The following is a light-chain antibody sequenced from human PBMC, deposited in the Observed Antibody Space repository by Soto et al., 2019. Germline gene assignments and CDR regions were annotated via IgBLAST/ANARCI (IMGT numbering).Light chain of an antibody. Sequence: DIPMTQSPSTLSASVGDRVTITCRASQGISGRLAWYQQKPGKAPNLLIYDVSNLESGVPSRFSGTGSGTEFTLTINSLQPDDFATYYGQQYNSYSTFGPGTKVEVK. CDR2: DVS. CDR1: QGISGR. J-gene: IGKJ1*01. V-gene: IGKV1-5*01. CDR3: QQYNSYST.